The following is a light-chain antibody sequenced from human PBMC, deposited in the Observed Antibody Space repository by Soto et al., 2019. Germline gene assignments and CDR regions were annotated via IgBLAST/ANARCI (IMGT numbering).Light chain of an antibody. CDR3: QQYNNWPPT. CDR2: VAS. V-gene: IGKV3-15*01. J-gene: IGKJ1*01. Sequence: EIVLTQSPGTLSLAPGERATLSCRASQSFSSSYLAWYQQKPGQPPRLLIYVASTRATGIPARFSGSGSGTEFTLSIGSLPSEDFAVYYCQQYNNWPPTFGQGTKVDI. CDR1: QSFSSSY.